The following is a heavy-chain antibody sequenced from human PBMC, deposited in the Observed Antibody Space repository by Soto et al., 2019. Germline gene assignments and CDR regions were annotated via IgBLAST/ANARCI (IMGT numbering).Heavy chain of an antibody. Sequence: EVQLLESGGGLVQPGGSLRLSCAASGLTFSSYAMSWVRQAPGKGLEWVSVISDSGGRTYYADSVKGRFTISRDNSKNALYLEMNSLRAEDTAVYFCAKDLGSTSSRNYFDYWGHGTLVTVSS. CDR1: GLTFSSYA. CDR2: ISDSGGRT. CDR3: AKDLGSTSSRNYFDY. V-gene: IGHV3-23*01. D-gene: IGHD2-2*01. J-gene: IGHJ4*01.